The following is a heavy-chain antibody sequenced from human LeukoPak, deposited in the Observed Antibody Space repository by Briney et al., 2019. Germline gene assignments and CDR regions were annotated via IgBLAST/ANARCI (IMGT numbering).Heavy chain of an antibody. CDR2: IRYDGRNK. J-gene: IGHJ4*02. Sequence: RPGGSLRLSCAASGFSFSSYAMHWVRQGPGKGLEWVAFIRYDGRNKYYADSVKGRSTISRDNSKNTLYLQMNSLRAEDTSVYYCAKDLGDSGPTPDSDYWGQGTLVTVSS. D-gene: IGHD1-26*01. CDR1: GFSFSSYA. V-gene: IGHV3-30*02. CDR3: AKDLGDSGPTPDSDY.